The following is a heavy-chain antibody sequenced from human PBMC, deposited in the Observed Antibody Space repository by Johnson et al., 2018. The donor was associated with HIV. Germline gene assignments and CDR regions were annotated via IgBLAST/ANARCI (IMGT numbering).Heavy chain of an antibody. J-gene: IGHJ3*02. V-gene: IGHV3-13*01. CDR1: GFIFSNYD. D-gene: IGHD3-16*01. CDR3: ARGKQEMGAGAFDI. Sequence: VQLVESGGGLVQPGGSLRLSCAASGFIFSNYDMHWVRQPTGKGLEWVSGIGTAGDTYYAVSVKGRFTISRGNAKNSLHLQMNSLRAGDTGLYYCARGKQEMGAGAFDIWRQGTMVTVSS. CDR2: IGTAGDT.